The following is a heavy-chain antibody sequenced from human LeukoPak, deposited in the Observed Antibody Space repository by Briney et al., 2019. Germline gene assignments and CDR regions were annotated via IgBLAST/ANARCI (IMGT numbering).Heavy chain of an antibody. D-gene: IGHD5-24*01. Sequence: ASVKVSCKASGYTFIGYYMHWVRQAPGQGLEWMGWINPHSGGTNSEQNFQGRVTMSRDTSISTVYMELSRLRSDDTALYYCAREGVIGDGYNFFDYWGQGALVTVSS. CDR3: AREGVIGDGYNFFDY. V-gene: IGHV1-2*02. CDR2: INPHSGGT. J-gene: IGHJ4*02. CDR1: GYTFIGYY.